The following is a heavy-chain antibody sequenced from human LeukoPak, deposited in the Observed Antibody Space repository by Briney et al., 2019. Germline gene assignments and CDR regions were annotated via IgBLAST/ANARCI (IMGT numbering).Heavy chain of an antibody. CDR3: ARLRKQLGYYYYYYMDV. J-gene: IGHJ6*03. Sequence: SETLSLICAVYGGSFSGYYWSWIRQPPGKGLEWIGEINHSESTNYNPSLKSRVTISVDTSKNQFSLKLSSVTAADTAVYYCARLRKQLGYYYYYYMDVWGKGTTVTVSS. CDR1: GGSFSGYY. CDR2: INHSEST. V-gene: IGHV4-34*01. D-gene: IGHD6-6*01.